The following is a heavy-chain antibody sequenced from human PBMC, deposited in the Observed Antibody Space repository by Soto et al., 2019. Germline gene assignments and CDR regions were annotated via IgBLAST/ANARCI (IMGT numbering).Heavy chain of an antibody. CDR1: GFTFSSYG. CDR2: ISGSGGST. J-gene: IGHJ4*02. CDR3: ARDVDADFRTDFDY. Sequence: PGGSLRLSCAASGFTFSSYGMHWVRQAPGKGLEWVSAISGSGGSTYYADSVKGRFTISRDNAENSVYLEMDSLRAEDTALYYCARDVDADFRTDFDYWGRGTLVTVSS. D-gene: IGHD4-17*01. V-gene: IGHV3-21*04.